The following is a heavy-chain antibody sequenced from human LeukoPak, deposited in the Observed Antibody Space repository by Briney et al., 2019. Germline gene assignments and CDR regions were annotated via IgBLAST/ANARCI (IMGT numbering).Heavy chain of an antibody. V-gene: IGHV5-51*01. CDR3: ARRDNYDFWSGYYEVGYWFDP. CDR2: IYPGDSDT. J-gene: IGHJ5*02. Sequence: PGESLKISCKGSGYSFTSYWIGWVRQMPGKGLEWMGIIYPGDSDTRYSPSFQGQVTISADKSISTAYLQWGSLKASDTAMYYCARRDNYDFWSGYYEVGYWFDPRGQGTLITVSS. CDR1: GYSFTSYW. D-gene: IGHD3-3*01.